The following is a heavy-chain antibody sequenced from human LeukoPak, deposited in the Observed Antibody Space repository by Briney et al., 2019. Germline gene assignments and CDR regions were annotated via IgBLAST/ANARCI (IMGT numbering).Heavy chain of an antibody. Sequence: PGGSLRLSCAASGFTFSSYDMHWVRQAPGKGLEWVTVISHDGSYKDYADSVKGRFTISRDNSKNTLYLQMNSLRAQDTAVYYCAKDGLPYSGSRHYFDYWGQGTLVTVSS. CDR3: AKDGLPYSGSRHYFDY. CDR2: ISHDGSYK. CDR1: GFTFSSYD. V-gene: IGHV3-30*18. D-gene: IGHD1-26*01. J-gene: IGHJ4*02.